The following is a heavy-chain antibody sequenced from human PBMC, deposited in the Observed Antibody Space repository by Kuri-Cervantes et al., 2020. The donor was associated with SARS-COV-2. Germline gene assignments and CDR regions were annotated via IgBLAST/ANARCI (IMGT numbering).Heavy chain of an antibody. CDR3: ARDRRVVIGGGGLAGYMDV. Sequence: GGSLRLSCAASGFTFSSYAMHWVRQAPGKGLEWVAVISYDGSNKYYADSVKGRFTISRDNSKNTLYLQMNSLRAEDTAVYYCARDRRVVIGGGGLAGYMDVWGKGTTVTVSS. J-gene: IGHJ6*03. CDR2: ISYDGSNK. CDR1: GFTFSSYA. D-gene: IGHD3-3*01. V-gene: IGHV3-30-3*01.